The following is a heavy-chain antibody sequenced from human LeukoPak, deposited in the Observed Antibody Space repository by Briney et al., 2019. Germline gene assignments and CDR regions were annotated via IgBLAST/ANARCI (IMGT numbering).Heavy chain of an antibody. CDR1: GFTFSSYA. CDR3: ATDLQCSSSWYVPIDY. D-gene: IGHD6-13*01. V-gene: IGHV3-23*01. J-gene: IGHJ4*02. Sequence: GGSLRLSCAASGFTFSSYAMSWVRQAPGKGLEWVSAISGSGGSTYYADSVKGRFTISRDNSKNTLYLQMNSLRAEDTAVYYCATDLQCSSSWYVPIDYWGQGTLVTVSS. CDR2: ISGSGGST.